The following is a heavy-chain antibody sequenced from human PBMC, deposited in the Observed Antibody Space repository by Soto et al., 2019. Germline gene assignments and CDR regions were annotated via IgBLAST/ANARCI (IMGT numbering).Heavy chain of an antibody. J-gene: IGHJ6*02. CDR1: GGSFTYT. CDR3: ARLHSHGTYGMDV. D-gene: IGHD4-4*01. CDR2: IIPIFGTT. Sequence: QMHLVQSGPEVRKPWSSVKVSCKASGGSFTYTLSWVRQAPGQGLEWMGGIIPIFGTTNYAEKFQGRVTITADESTKTAFMELSTLRSEDTAVYYCARLHSHGTYGMDVWGQGTAVIVSS. V-gene: IGHV1-69*01.